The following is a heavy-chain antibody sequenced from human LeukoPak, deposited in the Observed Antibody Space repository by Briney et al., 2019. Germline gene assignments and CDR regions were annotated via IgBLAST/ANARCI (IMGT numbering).Heavy chain of an antibody. D-gene: IGHD4-11*01. CDR3: ARRLQGYSNGGGGFDY. V-gene: IGHV4-31*03. J-gene: IGHJ4*02. Sequence: YPSQTLSLTCSVSGGSINSGGYYWSWIGQHPGKGLEWIGYIYYSGSTYYNPSLKSRVSILVDTSKNQFPLKLSSVTAADTAVYYCARRLQGYSNGGGGFDYWGQGTLVTVSS. CDR2: IYYSGST. CDR1: GGSINSGGYY.